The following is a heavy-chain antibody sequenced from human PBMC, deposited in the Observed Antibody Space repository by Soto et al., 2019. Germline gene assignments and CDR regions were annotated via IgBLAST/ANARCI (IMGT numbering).Heavy chain of an antibody. Sequence: QVQLQESGPGLVKASQTLSLTCTVSGGSISSGSHYWSWIRQYPGKGLDWIGYIFYTGNTYYNPSLKSRVTISVDTSKNQFSLKLSSVAAADTALYYCAPAANGSSDFWGQGTLVTVSS. CDR3: APAANGSSDF. J-gene: IGHJ4*02. V-gene: IGHV4-31*03. D-gene: IGHD6-13*01. CDR2: IFYTGNT. CDR1: GGSISSGSHY.